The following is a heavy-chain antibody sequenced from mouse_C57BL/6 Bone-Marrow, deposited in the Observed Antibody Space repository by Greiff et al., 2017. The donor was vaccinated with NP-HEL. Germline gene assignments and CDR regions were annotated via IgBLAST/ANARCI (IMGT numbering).Heavy chain of an antibody. CDR2: ISNGGGST. D-gene: IGHD1-1*01. CDR3: ARGAYYYGSSPLFAY. V-gene: IGHV5-12*01. Sequence: VQLKESGGGLVQPGGSLKLSCAASGFTFSDYYMYWVRQTPEKRLEWVAYISNGGGSTYYPDTVKGRFTISRDNAKNTLYLQMSRLKSEDTAMYYCARGAYYYGSSPLFAYWGQGTLVTVSA. J-gene: IGHJ3*01. CDR1: GFTFSDYY.